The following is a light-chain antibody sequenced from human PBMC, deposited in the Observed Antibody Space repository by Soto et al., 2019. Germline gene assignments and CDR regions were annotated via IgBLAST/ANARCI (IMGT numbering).Light chain of an antibody. CDR2: EVS. CDR1: SSDVGSSNF. J-gene: IGLJ2*01. Sequence: QSALTQPASVSGSPGQSITISCTGTSSDVGSSNFVSWYQQHPGKAPKLIFYEVSNRPPGLSDRFSGSKSGTTASLTISGLQAEDEADYFCSSYTTNKTLLFGGGTKLTGL. CDR3: SSYTTNKTLL. V-gene: IGLV2-14*01.